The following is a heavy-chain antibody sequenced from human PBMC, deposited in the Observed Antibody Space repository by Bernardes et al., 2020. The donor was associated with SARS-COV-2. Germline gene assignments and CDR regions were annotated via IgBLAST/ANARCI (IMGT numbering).Heavy chain of an antibody. CDR1: GGAIGNGDYY. V-gene: IGHV4-30-4*01. D-gene: IGHD3-3*01. Sequence: SETLSLTCTVSGGAIGNGDYYWSWIRQPPGKGLEWIGYIYYSGTTSYNASLKSRLTISVDTSKNQFSLKLTSVTAADTAVYYCARTYYDFWSGPRANWFFDLWGRGTLVTVSS. J-gene: IGHJ2*01. CDR2: IYYSGTT. CDR3: ARTYYDFWSGPRANWFFDL.